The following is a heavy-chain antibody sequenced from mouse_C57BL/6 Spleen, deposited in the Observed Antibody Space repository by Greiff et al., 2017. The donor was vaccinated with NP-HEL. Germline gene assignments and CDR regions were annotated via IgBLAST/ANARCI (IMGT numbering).Heavy chain of an antibody. CDR3: ARIITTVVATGDY. Sequence: EVKLMESGGGLVQPGGSLSLSCAASGFTFTDYYMSWVRQPPGKALEWLGFIRNKANGYTTEYSASVKGRFTISRDNSQSILYLQMNALRAEDSATYYCARIITTVVATGDYWGQGTSVTVSS. D-gene: IGHD1-1*01. V-gene: IGHV7-3*01. CDR2: IRNKANGYTT. J-gene: IGHJ4*01. CDR1: GFTFTDYY.